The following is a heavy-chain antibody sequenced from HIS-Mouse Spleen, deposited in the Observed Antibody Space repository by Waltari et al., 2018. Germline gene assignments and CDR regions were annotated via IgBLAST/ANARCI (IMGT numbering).Heavy chain of an antibody. J-gene: IGHJ4*02. V-gene: IGHV3-53*02. D-gene: IGHD3-10*01. CDR1: GFTVSSNY. CDR2: IDSGGST. CDR3: ARHYYYGSGSYYFDY. Sequence: EVQLVETGGGLIQPGGSLRLSCAASGFTVSSNYMSWVRQAPGKGLEWVSVIDSGGSTYYADSVKGRFTISRDNSKNTLYLQMNSLRAEDTAVYYCARHYYYGSGSYYFDYWGQGTLVTVSS.